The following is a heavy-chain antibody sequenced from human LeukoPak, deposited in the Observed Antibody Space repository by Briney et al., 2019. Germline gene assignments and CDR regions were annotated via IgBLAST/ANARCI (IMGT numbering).Heavy chain of an antibody. CDR2: VHDSGSN. CDR1: GDSISSYF. J-gene: IGHJ6*04. D-gene: IGHD2-2*01. Sequence: SETLSLTCTVSGDSISSYFWTWIRQSPGKGLEWIGYVHDSGSNNYNPSLESRVTISADTSKKQFSLKLTSVTAADTAVYYCARDHIRRGCGTNICYPMDVWGKGTTVTVSS. CDR3: ARDHIRRGCGTNICYPMDV. V-gene: IGHV4-59*01.